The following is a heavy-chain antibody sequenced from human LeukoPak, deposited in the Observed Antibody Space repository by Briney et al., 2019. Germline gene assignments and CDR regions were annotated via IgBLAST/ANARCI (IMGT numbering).Heavy chain of an antibody. CDR3: VRGTMIVGP. CDR2: INSNGVRT. D-gene: IGHD3-22*01. J-gene: IGHJ5*02. Sequence: GGSLRLSCAASGFTFDDFGMTWVRQAPGKGLEWVSSINSNGVRTTYGDSVKGRFTISRDDANDSLYLLMHGLRAEDTAFYYCVRGTMIVGPWGQGTLVTVSS. V-gene: IGHV3-20*04. CDR1: GFTFDDFG.